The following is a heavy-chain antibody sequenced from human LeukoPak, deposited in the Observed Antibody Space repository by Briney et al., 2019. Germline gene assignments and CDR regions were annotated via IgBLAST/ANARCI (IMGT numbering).Heavy chain of an antibody. V-gene: IGHV3-21*01. D-gene: IGHD2-2*02. CDR3: ARGYCSSTSCYNI. Sequence: GGSLRLSCAASGFSFSSYSMNWVRQAPGKGLEWVSSISSSSSYIYYADSVKGRFTISRDNAKNSLYLQMNSLRAEDTAVYYCARGYCSSTSCYNIWGQGTLVTVSS. CDR1: GFSFSSYS. CDR2: ISSSSSYI. J-gene: IGHJ4*02.